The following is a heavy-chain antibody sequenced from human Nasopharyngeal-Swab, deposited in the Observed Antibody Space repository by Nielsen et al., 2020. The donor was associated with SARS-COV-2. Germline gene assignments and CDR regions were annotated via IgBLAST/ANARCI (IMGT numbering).Heavy chain of an antibody. V-gene: IGHV4-61*01. Sequence: GSLRLSCTVSGGSVSSGSYYWSWIRQPPGKGLEWIGYIYYSGSTNYNPSLKSRVTISVDTSKNQFSLKLSSVTAADTAVYYCARDHPGWFYGMDVWDQGTTVTVSS. J-gene: IGHJ6*02. CDR3: ARDHPGWFYGMDV. D-gene: IGHD6-19*01. CDR1: GGSVSSGSYY. CDR2: IYYSGST.